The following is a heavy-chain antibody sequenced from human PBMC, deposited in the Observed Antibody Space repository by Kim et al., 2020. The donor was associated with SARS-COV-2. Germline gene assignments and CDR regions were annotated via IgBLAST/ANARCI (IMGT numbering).Heavy chain of an antibody. CDR2: ISGYNGNT. CDR1: GHTFTSYG. V-gene: IGHV1-18*01. J-gene: IGHJ4*02. D-gene: IGHD6-13*01. CDR3: ARVSASGLCDY. Sequence: ASVKVSCKASGHTFTSYGFSWVRQAPGQGLEWMGWISGYNGNTNYAQKFQGRVTMTTDTSTSTVYMELRSLRSDDTAVYYCARVSASGLCDYWGQGTLVT.